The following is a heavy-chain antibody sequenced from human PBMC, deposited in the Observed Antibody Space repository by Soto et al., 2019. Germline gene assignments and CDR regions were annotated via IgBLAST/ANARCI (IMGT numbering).Heavy chain of an antibody. Sequence: SETLSLTCTVSRGSISSYYWSWIRQPPGKGPEWIGYVYHSGITNYNPSLESRVTISVDTSKNQFSLKLSSVTAADTAVYYCAGGYCSGGSCYSPRNYYYGMDVWGQGTTVTVSS. CDR1: RGSISSYY. V-gene: IGHV4-59*08. J-gene: IGHJ6*02. CDR2: VYHSGIT. D-gene: IGHD2-15*01. CDR3: AGGYCSGGSCYSPRNYYYGMDV.